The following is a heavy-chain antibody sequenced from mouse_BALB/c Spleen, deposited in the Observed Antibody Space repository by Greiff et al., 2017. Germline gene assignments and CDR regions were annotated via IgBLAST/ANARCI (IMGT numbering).Heavy chain of an antibody. CDR1: GYTFTSYW. V-gene: IGHV1-87*01. J-gene: IGHJ4*01. CDR3: AKFPRENWARAMDY. CDR2: IYPGDGDT. Sequence: VQLQQSGAELARPGASVKLSCKASGYTFTSYWMQWVKQRPGQGLEWIGAIYPGDGDTRYTQKFKGKATLTADKSSSTAYMQLCSLASEDSAVYYCAKFPRENWARAMDYWGQGTSVTVSS. D-gene: IGHD4-1*01.